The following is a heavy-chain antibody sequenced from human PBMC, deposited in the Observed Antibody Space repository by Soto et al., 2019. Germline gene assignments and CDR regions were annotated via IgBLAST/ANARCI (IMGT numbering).Heavy chain of an antibody. Sequence: SETLSLTCTVSGGSISSSSYYWGWIRQPPGKGLEWIGSIYYSGSTYYNPSLKSRVPISVDTSKNQFSLKLSSVTAADTAVYYCARSLGGYSRHTWGWFDPWGQGTLVTVSS. D-gene: IGHD5-12*01. CDR1: GGSISSSSYY. J-gene: IGHJ5*02. V-gene: IGHV4-39*01. CDR3: ARSLGGYSRHTWGWFDP. CDR2: IYYSGST.